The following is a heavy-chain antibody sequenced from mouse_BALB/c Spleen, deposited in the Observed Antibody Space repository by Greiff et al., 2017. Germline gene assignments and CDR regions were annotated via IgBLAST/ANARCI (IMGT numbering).Heavy chain of an antibody. J-gene: IGHJ4*01. Sequence: VQLQQSGPGLVAPSQSLSITCTVSGFSLTSYGVHWVRQPPGKGLEWLGVIWAGGSTNYNSALMSRLSISKDNSKSQVFLKMNSLQTDDTAMYYCARDPYDFEGYAMDYWGQGTSVTVSS. D-gene: IGHD2-4*01. CDR1: GFSLTSYG. V-gene: IGHV2-9*02. CDR2: IWAGGST. CDR3: ARDPYDFEGYAMDY.